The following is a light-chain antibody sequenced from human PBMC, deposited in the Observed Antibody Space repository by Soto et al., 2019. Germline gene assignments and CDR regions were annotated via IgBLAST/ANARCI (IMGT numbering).Light chain of an antibody. CDR2: GAY. CDR3: QQFLSPLT. J-gene: IGKJ4*01. Sequence: EVVLTQSPGTLSLSPGDRATLSCRPSQSITGSYLAWYQQKPGQAPRLLMFGAYNRATGIPDRFSGSRSGTDFTLTISRLEHEDFAVYYCQQFLSPLTFGGGTRVEIK. V-gene: IGKV3-20*01. CDR1: QSITGSY.